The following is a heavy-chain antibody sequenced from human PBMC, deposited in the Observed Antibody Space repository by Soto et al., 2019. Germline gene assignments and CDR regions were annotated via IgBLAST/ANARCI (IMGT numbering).Heavy chain of an antibody. CDR3: AKDQGLSGWYHYFDY. CDR1: VGSISSSSYY. Sequence: KPSETLSLTCTVSVGSISSSSYYWGWIRQPPGKGLEWIGGIYYSGSTYYNPSLKSRVTISVDNSKNTLYLQMNSLRAEDTAVYYCAKDQGLSGWYHYFDYWGQGTLVTVSS. CDR2: IYYSGST. J-gene: IGHJ4*02. V-gene: IGHV4-39*02. D-gene: IGHD6-19*01.